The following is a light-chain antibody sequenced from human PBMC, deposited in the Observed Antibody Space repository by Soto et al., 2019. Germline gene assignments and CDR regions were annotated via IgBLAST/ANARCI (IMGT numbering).Light chain of an antibody. J-gene: IGKJ1*01. V-gene: IGKV3-20*01. Sequence: EIVLTQSPDTLSLSLGERATLSCRASQSFSRSYLAWYQQKPGQAPRLLIYAASSRATGIPDRFRGSGSGTDFTLTITRLEPEDFAVYYCQQYGSSPPWTFGQGTKVEIK. CDR1: QSFSRSY. CDR3: QQYGSSPPWT. CDR2: AAS.